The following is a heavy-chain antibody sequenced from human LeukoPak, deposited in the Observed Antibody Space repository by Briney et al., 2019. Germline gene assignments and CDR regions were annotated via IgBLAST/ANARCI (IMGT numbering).Heavy chain of an antibody. CDR2: ISYDGSNK. CDR3: ARSRYPIDDFDY. V-gene: IGHV3-30-3*01. D-gene: IGHD1-1*01. J-gene: IGHJ4*02. CDR1: GFTFSSYA. Sequence: GGSLRLSCAASGFTFSSYAMHWVRQAPGKGLGWVAVISYDGSNKYYADSVKGRFTISRDNSKNTLYLQMNSLRAEDTAVYYCARSRYPIDDFDYWGQGTLVTVSS.